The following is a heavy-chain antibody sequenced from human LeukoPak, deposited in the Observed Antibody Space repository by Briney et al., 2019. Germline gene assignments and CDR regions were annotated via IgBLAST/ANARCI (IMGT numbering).Heavy chain of an antibody. CDR1: GGTFSSYA. Sequence: ASVKVSCKASGGTFSSYAISWVRQAPGQGLEWMGGIIPIFGTANYALKFQGRVTITADESTSTAYMELSSLRSEDTAVYYCARDWGYSSSWYWFDPWGQGTLVTVSS. CDR2: IIPIFGTA. CDR3: ARDWGYSSSWYWFDP. D-gene: IGHD6-13*01. J-gene: IGHJ5*02. V-gene: IGHV1-69*13.